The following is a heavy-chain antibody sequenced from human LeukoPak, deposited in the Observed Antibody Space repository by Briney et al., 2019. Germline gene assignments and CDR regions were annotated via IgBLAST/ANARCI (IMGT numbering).Heavy chain of an antibody. CDR1: GFTVSSNY. J-gene: IGHJ4*02. Sequence: HGGSLRLSCAASGFTVSSNYMSWVRQAPGKGLEWVSVIYSGGSTYYADSVKGRFTISRDNSKNTLYLQMNSLRAEDTAVYYCARDQGDSSGYFFDYWGQGTLVTVSS. D-gene: IGHD3-22*01. CDR2: IYSGGST. CDR3: ARDQGDSSGYFFDY. V-gene: IGHV3-53*01.